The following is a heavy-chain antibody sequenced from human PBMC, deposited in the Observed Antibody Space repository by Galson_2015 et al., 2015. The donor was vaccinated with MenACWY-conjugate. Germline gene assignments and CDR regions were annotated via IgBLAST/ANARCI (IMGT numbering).Heavy chain of an antibody. V-gene: IGHV3-30*04. J-gene: IGHJ3*02. CDR3: ARDYFGSGSTRNDAFDI. CDR1: GFTFSSYA. D-gene: IGHD1-26*01. CDR2: ISYDGSNK. Sequence: SLRLSCAASGFTFSSYAMHWVRQAPGKGLEWVAVISYDGSNKYYADSVKGRFTISRDNSKNTLYLQMNSLRAEDTAVYYCARDYFGSGSTRNDAFDIWGQGTMVTVSS.